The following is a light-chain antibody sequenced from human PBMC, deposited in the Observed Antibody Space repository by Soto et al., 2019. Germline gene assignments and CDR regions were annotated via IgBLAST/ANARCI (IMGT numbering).Light chain of an antibody. V-gene: IGKV1-5*03. Sequence: DIQMTQSPSTLSASVGDRVTITCRASQSINSWLAWYQQKPGKAPKLLIYKASSLESGVPSSFRGSGSGTEVTLTISSLQPDDFAAYSCQQYNSYPYTFGQGTKLEIK. CDR1: QSINSW. CDR2: KAS. J-gene: IGKJ2*01. CDR3: QQYNSYPYT.